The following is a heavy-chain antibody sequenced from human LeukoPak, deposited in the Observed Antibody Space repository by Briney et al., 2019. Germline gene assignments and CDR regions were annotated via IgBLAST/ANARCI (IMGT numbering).Heavy chain of an antibody. CDR3: ERASIAAAGYQDAFDI. CDR1: GDSISSSSYY. V-gene: IGHV4-39*07. J-gene: IGHJ3*02. Sequence: SQTLSLTCTVSGDSISSSSYYWGWIRQPPGKGLEWIGSIYYSGSTYYNPSLKSRVTISVDTSKNQHSLKLSSVTAADTAVYYCERASIAAAGYQDAFDIWGQGTMVTVSS. CDR2: IYYSGST. D-gene: IGHD6-13*01.